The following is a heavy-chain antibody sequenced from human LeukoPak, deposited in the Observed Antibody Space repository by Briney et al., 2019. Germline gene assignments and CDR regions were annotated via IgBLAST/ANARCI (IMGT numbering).Heavy chain of an antibody. Sequence: GGSLRLSCAASGFTFSSYAMIWVRQAPGKGLEWVSAISGSGGSTYYADSVKGRFTISRDNSKNTLYLQMNSLRAEDTAVYYCAKSAAARYYYYYYMDVWGKGTTVTVSS. CDR3: AKSAAARYYYYYYMDV. V-gene: IGHV3-23*01. D-gene: IGHD6-13*01. J-gene: IGHJ6*03. CDR2: ISGSGGST. CDR1: GFTFSSYA.